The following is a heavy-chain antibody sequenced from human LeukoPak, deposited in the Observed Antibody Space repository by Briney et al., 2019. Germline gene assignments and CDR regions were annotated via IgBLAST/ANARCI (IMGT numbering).Heavy chain of an antibody. D-gene: IGHD2-15*01. V-gene: IGHV1-69*13. CDR3: ARGRAGFSYYFDY. Sequence: SVKVSCKASGGTFSSYAISWVRQAPGQGLEWMGGIIPIFGTANYSQKFQGRVTITADESTSTAYMELSSLRSEDTAVYYCARGRAGFSYYFDYWGQGTLVTVSS. CDR2: IIPIFGTA. CDR1: GGTFSSYA. J-gene: IGHJ4*02.